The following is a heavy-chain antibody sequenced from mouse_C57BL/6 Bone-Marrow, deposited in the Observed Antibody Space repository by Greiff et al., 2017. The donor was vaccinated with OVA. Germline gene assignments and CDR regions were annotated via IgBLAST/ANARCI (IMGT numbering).Heavy chain of an antibody. CDR2: IDPENGDT. CDR3: TTLLLRSFDY. CDR1: GFNIKDDY. V-gene: IGHV14-4*01. D-gene: IGHD1-1*01. J-gene: IGHJ2*01. Sequence: VQLKQSGAELVRPGASVKLSCTASGFNIKDDYMHWVKQRPEQGLEWIGWIDPENGDTEYASKFQGKATITADTSSKTAYLQLSSLTSEDTAVYYCTTLLLRSFDYWGQGTTLTVSS.